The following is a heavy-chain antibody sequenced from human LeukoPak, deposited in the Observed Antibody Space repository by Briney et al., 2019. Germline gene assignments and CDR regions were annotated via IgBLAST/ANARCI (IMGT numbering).Heavy chain of an antibody. CDR1: GFTFSNYE. D-gene: IGHD6-19*01. Sequence: GGSLRLSCAASGFTFSNYEMSWVRQAPGKGLEWVSYISRNGSSIYYADSVKDRFTISRDNAKNSLYLQMNSLRAEDTALYYCAKDMGSGWLAELDYWGQGTLVTVSS. CDR3: AKDMGSGWLAELDY. J-gene: IGHJ4*02. CDR2: ISRNGSSI. V-gene: IGHV3-48*03.